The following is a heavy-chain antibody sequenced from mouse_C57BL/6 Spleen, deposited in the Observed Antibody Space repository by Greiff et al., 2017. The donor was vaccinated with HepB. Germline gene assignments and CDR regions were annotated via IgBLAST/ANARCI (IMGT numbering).Heavy chain of an antibody. CDR2: IYPGDGDT. V-gene: IGHV1-82*01. D-gene: IGHD2-3*01. CDR3: ARLYDGYSFDY. CDR1: GYAFSSSW. J-gene: IGHJ2*01. Sequence: VQLQQSGPELVKPGASVKISCKASGYAFSSSWMNWVKQRPGKVLEWIGRIYPGDGDTNYNGKFKGKATLTADKSSSTAYMQLSSLTSEDSAVYFCARLYDGYSFDYWGQGTTLTVSS.